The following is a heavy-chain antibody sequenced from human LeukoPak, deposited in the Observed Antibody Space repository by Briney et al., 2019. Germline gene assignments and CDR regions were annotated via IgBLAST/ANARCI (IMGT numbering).Heavy chain of an antibody. V-gene: IGHV4-4*07. J-gene: IGHJ3*02. Sequence: KTSETLSLTCTVSGVSISSYYWSWIRQPAGKGLEWIGRINTSVSTNYNPSLKSRVTMSVDTSKNQFSLKLSSVTAADTVVYYYTLDSGGYYDFDIWAQETMFTVSS. CDR1: GVSISSYY. CDR3: TLDSGGYYDFDI. CDR2: INTSVST. D-gene: IGHD6-19*01.